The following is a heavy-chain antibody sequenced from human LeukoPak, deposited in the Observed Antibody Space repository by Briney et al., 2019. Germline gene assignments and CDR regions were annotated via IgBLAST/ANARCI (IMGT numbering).Heavy chain of an antibody. CDR1: GFTFRKYW. CDR2: INPDDGST. D-gene: IGHD2-15*01. V-gene: IGHV3-74*01. CDR3: ARDLRDCSGGSCY. Sequence: PGGSLRLSCAASGFTFRKYWLHWVRQAPGKGLVWVSRINPDDGSTSYADSVKGRFTISRDNSKNTLYLQMNSLRADDTAVYYCARDLRDCSGGSCYWGQGTLVTVS. J-gene: IGHJ4*02.